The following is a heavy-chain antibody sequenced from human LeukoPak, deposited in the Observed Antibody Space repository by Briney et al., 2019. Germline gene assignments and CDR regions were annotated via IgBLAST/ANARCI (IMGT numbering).Heavy chain of an antibody. V-gene: IGHV4-39*07. Sequence: SETLSLTCTVSGGSISSSSYYWGWIRQPPGKGLEWIGSIYYSGSTYYNPSLKSRVTISVDTSKNQFSLKLSSVTAADMAVYYCARADGDYRNWFDPWGQGTLVTVSS. CDR2: IYYSGST. D-gene: IGHD4-17*01. CDR3: ARADGDYRNWFDP. J-gene: IGHJ5*02. CDR1: GGSISSSSYY.